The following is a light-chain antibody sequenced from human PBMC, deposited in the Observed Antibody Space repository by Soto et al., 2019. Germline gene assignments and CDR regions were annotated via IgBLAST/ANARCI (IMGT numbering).Light chain of an antibody. V-gene: IGLV1-51*01. Sequence: QSVLTQPPSVSAAPGQKVTISCSGGSFDIGNNYVSWYQQLPGTVPKLLIYDNDKRPSGIPDRFSGSKSGTSATLGITGLQTGDEADYFCVTWDSRLYVVVFGGGTKLIVL. CDR2: DND. J-gene: IGLJ3*02. CDR1: SFDIGNNY. CDR3: VTWDSRLYVVV.